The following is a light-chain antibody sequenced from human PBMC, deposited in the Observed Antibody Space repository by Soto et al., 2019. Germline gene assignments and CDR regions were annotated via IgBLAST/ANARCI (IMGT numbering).Light chain of an antibody. CDR2: KAS. CDR1: QTISTW. CDR3: QQYNSYPWT. Sequence: IQMTQSPSTLSASVGDRVTFTCRASQTISTWLAWYQQKPGEAPKLLIYKASTLEVGVPSRFSASGSGTEFTLSINTLQPADFATYYCQQYNSYPWTLAQGTKV. V-gene: IGKV1-5*03. J-gene: IGKJ1*01.